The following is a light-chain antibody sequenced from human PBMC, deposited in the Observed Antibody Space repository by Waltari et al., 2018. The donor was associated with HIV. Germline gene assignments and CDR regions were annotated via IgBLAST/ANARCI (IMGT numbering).Light chain of an antibody. V-gene: IGLV1-51*01. CDR1: DSNIGNNY. Sequence: QSVLTQPPSVSAAPGQKVSISCSGSDSNIGNNYVSWYQQLPGTAPKLLIYVSYKRPSGIPDRFSGSKSGTSATLGIAGLQTGDEAYYYCATWDASLTVVVGGGTKLTVL. CDR3: ATWDASLTVV. CDR2: VSY. J-gene: IGLJ2*01.